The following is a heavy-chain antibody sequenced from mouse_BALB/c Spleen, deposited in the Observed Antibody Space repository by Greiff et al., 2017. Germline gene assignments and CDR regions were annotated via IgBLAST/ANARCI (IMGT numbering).Heavy chain of an antibody. Sequence: QVQLQQSGPSLVQPSHSLSITCTVSGFSLTSYGVHWVRQSPGKGLEWLGVIWSGGSTDYNAAFMSRLSITKDNSKSQVFFKMNGLQADDTAIYYCPAYYYAMDYWGQGTSVTVSS. V-gene: IGHV2-5-1*01. CDR1: GFSLTSYG. J-gene: IGHJ4*01. CDR2: IWSGGST. CDR3: PAYYYAMDY.